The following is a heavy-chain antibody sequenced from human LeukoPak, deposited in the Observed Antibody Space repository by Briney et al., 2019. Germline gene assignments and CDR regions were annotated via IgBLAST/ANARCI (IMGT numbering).Heavy chain of an antibody. J-gene: IGHJ4*02. CDR2: ISSSSSYI. D-gene: IGHD1-26*01. V-gene: IGHV3-21*01. CDR3: AKSAYSGSPLFDY. CDR1: GFLFSSFG. Sequence: GGSLRLSCAASGFLFSSFGMNWVRQAPGKGLEWVSSISSSSSYIYYADSVKGRFTISRDNAKNSLYLQMNSLRAEDTAVYYCAKSAYSGSPLFDYWGQGTLVTVSS.